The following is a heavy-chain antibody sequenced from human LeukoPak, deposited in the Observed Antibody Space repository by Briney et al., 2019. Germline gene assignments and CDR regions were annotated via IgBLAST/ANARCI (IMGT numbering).Heavy chain of an antibody. D-gene: IGHD1/OR15-1a*01. CDR1: AFSFDTEV. V-gene: IGHV3-23*01. J-gene: IGHJ3*01. Sequence: PGGSLRHSCAVSAFSFDTEVMTWVRQAPGKGLVWLSTISGGGGTIYYADSVKGRFTISRDNSKNTLFLQMNSLRAEDTALYYCAKPHNNPSGADASDVLRQGTLVTVSS. CDR2: ISGGGGTI. CDR3: AKPHNNPSGADASDV.